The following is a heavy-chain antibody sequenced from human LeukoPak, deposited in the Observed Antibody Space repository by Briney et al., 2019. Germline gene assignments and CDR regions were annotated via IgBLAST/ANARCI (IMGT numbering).Heavy chain of an antibody. CDR3: ARDWRGYSGYDSHYYYYGMDV. D-gene: IGHD5-12*01. CDR1: GFTFSDYY. Sequence: GGSLRLSCAASGFTFSDYYMSWIRQAPGKGLEWVSYISSSGSTIYYADSVKGRFTISRDNAKNSLYLQMNSLRAEDTAVYYCARDWRGYSGYDSHYYYYGMDVWGQGTTVTVSS. CDR2: ISSSGSTI. J-gene: IGHJ6*02. V-gene: IGHV3-11*01.